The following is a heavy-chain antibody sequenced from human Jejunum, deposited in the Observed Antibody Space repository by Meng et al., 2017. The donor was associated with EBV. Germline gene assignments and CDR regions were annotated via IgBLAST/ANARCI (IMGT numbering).Heavy chain of an antibody. CDR1: GGSISSSSYY. J-gene: IGHJ4*02. V-gene: IGHV4-39*07. D-gene: IGHD3-22*01. Sequence: QRQRQESGPGLVKPSETLSLTCIVSGGSISSSSYYWGWIRQPPGKGLEWIGSIYYSGSTYYNPSLKSRVTISVDTSKNQFSLKLSSVTAADTAVYYCARTYYYDSSGYAPFDYWGQGTLVTVSS. CDR3: ARTYYYDSSGYAPFDY. CDR2: IYYSGST.